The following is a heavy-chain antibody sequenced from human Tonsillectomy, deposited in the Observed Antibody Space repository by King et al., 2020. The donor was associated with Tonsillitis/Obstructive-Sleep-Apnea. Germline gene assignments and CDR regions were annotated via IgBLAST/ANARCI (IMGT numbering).Heavy chain of an antibody. V-gene: IGHV3-33*01. CDR2: IWYDGSNK. Sequence: VQLVESGGGVVQPGRSLRLSCAASGFTFSSYGMHWVRQAPGKGLEWVAGIWYDGSNKYYADSVKGRFTISRDNSKNTRYLQMNSLRAEETAVYYCATPSYYDSSGYYFDYWGQGTLVTVSS. CDR3: ATPSYYDSSGYYFDY. D-gene: IGHD3-22*01. CDR1: GFTFSSYG. J-gene: IGHJ4*02.